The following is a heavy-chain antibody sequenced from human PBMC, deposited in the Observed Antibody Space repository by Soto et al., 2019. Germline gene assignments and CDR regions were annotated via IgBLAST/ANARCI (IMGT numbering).Heavy chain of an antibody. CDR3: AREIQVFGVIMDFYMDV. CDR2: ISSSSSYI. CDR1: GFTFSNYN. D-gene: IGHD3-3*01. Sequence: PGGSLRLSCAASGFTFSNYNMNWVRQAPGKGLEWVSSISSSSSYIYYADSVEGRFTISRDNADNSLYLQMNSLRAEDTAVYYCAREIQVFGVIMDFYMDVWGRGTTVTVSS. J-gene: IGHJ6*03. V-gene: IGHV3-21*01.